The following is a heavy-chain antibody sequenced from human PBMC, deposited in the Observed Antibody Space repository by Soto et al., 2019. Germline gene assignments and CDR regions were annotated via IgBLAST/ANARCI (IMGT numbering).Heavy chain of an antibody. D-gene: IGHD1-26*01. CDR2: ISYDGSNK. J-gene: IGHJ4*02. CDR1: GFIFSDYD. CDR3: ASPLRYSGSCFTLH. V-gene: IGHV3-30-3*01. Sequence: GGSLRLSCAASGFIFSDYDMQWVRQAPGKGLEWVAVISYDGSNKYYADSVKGRFTISRDNSRDTLYLQMNTLRQEDTAVYYCASPLRYSGSCFTLHWGQGNLVTVSS.